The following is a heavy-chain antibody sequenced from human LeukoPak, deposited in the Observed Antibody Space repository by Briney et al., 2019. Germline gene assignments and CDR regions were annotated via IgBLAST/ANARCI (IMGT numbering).Heavy chain of an antibody. CDR1: GYTFTGYY. V-gene: IGHV1-2*02. D-gene: IGHD4-17*01. CDR2: INPNSGGT. Sequence: GASVKVSCEASGYTFTGYYMHWVRQAPGQGLEWMGWINPNSGGTNYAQKFQGRVTMTRDTSISTAYMELSRLRSDDTAVYYCARDLTTVTLYYYYGMDVWGQGTTVTVSS. J-gene: IGHJ6*02. CDR3: ARDLTTVTLYYYYGMDV.